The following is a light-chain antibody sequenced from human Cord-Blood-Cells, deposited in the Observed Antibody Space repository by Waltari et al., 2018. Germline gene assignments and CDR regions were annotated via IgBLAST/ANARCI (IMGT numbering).Light chain of an antibody. J-gene: IGLJ1*01. CDR3: QVWDSSSDHYV. CDR1: NIGSQS. Sequence: SYVLTQPPSVSVAPGQTARITCGGTNIGSQSVHWYQQKPGQAPVLVVYDDSDRPSGIPERFSGSNSGNTATLTISRVEAGDEADYYCQVWDSSSDHYVFGTGTKVTVL. CDR2: DDS. V-gene: IGLV3-21*02.